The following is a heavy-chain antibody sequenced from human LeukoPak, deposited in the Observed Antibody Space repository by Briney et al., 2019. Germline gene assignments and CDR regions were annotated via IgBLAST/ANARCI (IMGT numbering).Heavy chain of an antibody. CDR3: ARERSYCSGATCSLDL. V-gene: IGHV3-21*01. CDR1: GFSLSNY. Sequence: GGSLRLSCAATGFSLSNYMVWVRQAPGKGLDWIASTGLSSSYIGYADSVKGRFTISSDHGENSVYLQMNSLRAEDTAVYFCARERSYCSGATCSLDLWGQGTLVTVSS. CDR2: TGLSSSYI. D-gene: IGHD2-15*01. J-gene: IGHJ5*02.